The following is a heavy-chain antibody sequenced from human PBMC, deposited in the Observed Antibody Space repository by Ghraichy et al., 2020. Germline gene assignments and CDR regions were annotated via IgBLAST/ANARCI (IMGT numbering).Heavy chain of an antibody. CDR2: ISYDGSNK. J-gene: IGHJ4*02. D-gene: IGHD3-10*01. Sequence: GGSLRLSCAASGFTFSSYGMHWVRQAPGKGLEWVAVISYDGSNKYYADSVKGRFTISRDNSKNTLYLQMNSLRAEDTAVYYCAKDHLPYYGSGTDHDYWGQGTLVTVSS. CDR1: GFTFSSYG. V-gene: IGHV3-30*18. CDR3: AKDHLPYYGSGTDHDY.